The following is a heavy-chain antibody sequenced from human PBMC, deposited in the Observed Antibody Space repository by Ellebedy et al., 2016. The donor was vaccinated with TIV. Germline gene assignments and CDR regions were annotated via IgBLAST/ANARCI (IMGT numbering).Heavy chain of an antibody. CDR1: GDSVFSDSAA. CDR2: TYYRSKWYN. D-gene: IGHD3-22*01. Sequence: SQTLSLTCAISGDSVFSDSAAWNWIRQSPSRGLQWLGRTYYRSKWYNDYAVFVKSRITINPDTSKNQFYLQLNSVSPEDTAVYYCARADYYDSSGYYYYYGMDVWGQGTTVTVSS. V-gene: IGHV6-1*01. J-gene: IGHJ6*02. CDR3: ARADYYDSSGYYYYYGMDV.